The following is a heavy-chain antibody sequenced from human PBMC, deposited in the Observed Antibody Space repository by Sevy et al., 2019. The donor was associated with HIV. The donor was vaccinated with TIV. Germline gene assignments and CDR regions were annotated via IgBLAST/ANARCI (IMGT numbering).Heavy chain of an antibody. Sequence: ASVKVSCKASGGSLSDYGMNWERQAPGLGLEWTGGIIPRVGLTNYAQKFHDRVTITADESTSTVYIEVRRLTSEDTGVYYCASVRPCGGDCYFFDSWGQGTLVTVSS. CDR1: GGSLSDYG. CDR2: IIPRVGLT. CDR3: ASVRPCGGDCYFFDS. V-gene: IGHV1-69*10. J-gene: IGHJ4*02. D-gene: IGHD2-21*01.